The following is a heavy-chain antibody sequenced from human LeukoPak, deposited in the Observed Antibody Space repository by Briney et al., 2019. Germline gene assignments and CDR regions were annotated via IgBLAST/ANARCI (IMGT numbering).Heavy chain of an antibody. D-gene: IGHD3-10*01. CDR2: LSGSGGST. J-gene: IGHJ4*02. CDR3: AKKDGSGSYYLPFFDY. V-gene: IGHV3-23*01. Sequence: PGGSLRLSCAASGFIFNKHAMSWVRQAPGKGLEWVSGLSGSGGSTDYADSVKGRFTVSRDNSKNTLFLQMNSLRAEDTAVYYCAKKDGSGSYYLPFFDYWGQGTLVTVCS. CDR1: GFIFNKHA.